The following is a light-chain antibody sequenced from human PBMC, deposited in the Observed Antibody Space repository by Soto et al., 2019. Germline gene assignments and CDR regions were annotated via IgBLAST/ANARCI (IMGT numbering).Light chain of an antibody. CDR2: GVN. CDR3: SSYTTIKTVV. CDR1: SSDIGRYNY. J-gene: IGLJ2*01. V-gene: IGLV2-14*01. Sequence: QSALTQPASVSGSPGQSITNSCTGTSSDIGRYNYVSWYQQHPGKAPRLVISGVNKRPSGISDRFSGFKSANTAYLTISGVQPEDEADYHCSSYTTIKTVVFGGGTKLTVL.